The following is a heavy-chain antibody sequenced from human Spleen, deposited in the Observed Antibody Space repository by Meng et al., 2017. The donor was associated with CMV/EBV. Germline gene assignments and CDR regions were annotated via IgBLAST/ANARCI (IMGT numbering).Heavy chain of an antibody. CDR3: AKSLTTVTHIDY. Sequence: CAASGFTFSSYGMNWVRQAPGKGLEWVSGISGSGGSTYYADSVKGRFTISRDNSKGTLYLQMNSLRAEDTAVYYCAKSLTTVTHIDYWGQGTLVTVSS. J-gene: IGHJ4*02. CDR1: GFTFSSYG. D-gene: IGHD4-17*01. CDR2: ISGSGGST. V-gene: IGHV3-23*01.